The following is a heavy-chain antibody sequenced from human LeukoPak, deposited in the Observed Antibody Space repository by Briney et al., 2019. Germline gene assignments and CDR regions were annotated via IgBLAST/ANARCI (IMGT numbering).Heavy chain of an antibody. Sequence: LSLTCTVSGGSISSGSYYWSWVRQAPGKGLEWVSVIYSGGSTYYADSVKGRFAISRDNSKNTLYLQMNSLRAEDTAVYYCARSYDSSGNDAFDIWGQGTMVTVSS. CDR3: ARSYDSSGNDAFDI. J-gene: IGHJ3*02. CDR1: GGSISSGSYY. CDR2: IYSGGST. V-gene: IGHV3-53*01. D-gene: IGHD3-22*01.